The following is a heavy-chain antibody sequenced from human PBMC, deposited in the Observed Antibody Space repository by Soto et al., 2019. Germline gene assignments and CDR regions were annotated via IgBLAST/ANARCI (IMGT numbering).Heavy chain of an antibody. V-gene: IGHV4-59*12. Sequence: PSETLSLTCTVSDGSISSYYWSWIRQPPGKGLEWIGYIYYSGSTDHNPSLKSRVTISVDTSKNQFSLKLSSVTAADTAVYYCARIRVRFSGLRENYYYYMDVWGKGTTVTVSS. J-gene: IGHJ6*03. CDR1: DGSISSYY. D-gene: IGHD3-3*01. CDR3: ARIRVRFSGLRENYYYYMDV. CDR2: IYYSGST.